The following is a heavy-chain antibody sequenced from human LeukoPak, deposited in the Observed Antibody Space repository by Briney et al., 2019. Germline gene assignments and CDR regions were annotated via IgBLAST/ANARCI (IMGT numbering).Heavy chain of an antibody. D-gene: IGHD3-22*01. Sequence: ASVTVSRKASVYTFTRYYIHWVGQAPAQGREWIGWINPNSGGTNDTRKFQCRATITRGTSISTAHMEMSRLRSEDTAVYYCARGSYYDSRGYYADALDIWGQGTMVTVSS. CDR1: VYTFTRYY. V-gene: IGHV1-2*02. CDR2: INPNSGGT. CDR3: ARGSYYDSRGYYADALDI. J-gene: IGHJ3*02.